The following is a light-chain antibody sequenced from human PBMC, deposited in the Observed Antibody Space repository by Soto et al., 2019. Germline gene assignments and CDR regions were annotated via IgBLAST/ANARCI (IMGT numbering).Light chain of an antibody. CDR3: QQYVSSPLT. CDR1: QSFGNNY. CDR2: GAS. J-gene: IGKJ4*01. Sequence: EIVLTQSPGTLSLSPGERATLSYKASQSFGNNYLAWYQQKPGQAPMLLIYGASTRATGIPDRFSGSGSGTDFTLIISRLEPEDFAVYYCQQYVSSPLTFGGGTKVDIK. V-gene: IGKV3-20*01.